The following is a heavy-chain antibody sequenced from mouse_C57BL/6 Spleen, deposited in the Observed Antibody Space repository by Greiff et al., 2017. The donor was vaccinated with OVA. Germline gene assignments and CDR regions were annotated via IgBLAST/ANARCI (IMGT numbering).Heavy chain of an antibody. V-gene: IGHV1-76*01. D-gene: IGHD2-4*01. CDR1: GYTFTDYY. Sequence: VKLVESGAELVRPGASVKLSCKASGYTFTDYYINWVKQRPGQGLEWIARIYPGSGNTYYNEKFKGKATLTAEKSSSTAYMQLSSLTSEDSAVYFCARSYDYDSAMDYWGQGTSVTVSS. J-gene: IGHJ4*01. CDR3: ARSYDYDSAMDY. CDR2: IYPGSGNT.